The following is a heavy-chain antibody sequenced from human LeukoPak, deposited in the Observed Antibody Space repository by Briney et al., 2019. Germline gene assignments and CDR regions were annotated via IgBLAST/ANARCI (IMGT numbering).Heavy chain of an antibody. CDR1: GGSISSYY. D-gene: IGHD6-13*01. J-gene: IGHJ3*02. CDR2: IYTSGST. Sequence: SETLSLTGTVSGGSISSYYWSWIRQPAGKGLEWIGRIYTSGSTNYNPSLKGRVTMSVDTSKNQFSLKLSSVPAADTAVYHCARGEAARDAFDIWGQGTMVTVSS. V-gene: IGHV4-4*07. CDR3: ARGEAARDAFDI.